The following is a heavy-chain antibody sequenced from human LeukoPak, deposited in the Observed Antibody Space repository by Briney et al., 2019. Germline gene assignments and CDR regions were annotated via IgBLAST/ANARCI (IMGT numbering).Heavy chain of an antibody. V-gene: IGHV4-34*01. J-gene: IGHJ4*02. Sequence: SETLSLTCAVYGGSFSGYYWSWIRQPPGKGLEWIGEINHSGSTNYNPSLKSRVTISVDTSKNQFSLKLSSVTAADTAVYYCARDRVRGNSNPFFDYWGQGTLVTVSS. CDR2: INHSGST. CDR3: ARDRVRGNSNPFFDY. D-gene: IGHD4-11*01. CDR1: GGSFSGYY.